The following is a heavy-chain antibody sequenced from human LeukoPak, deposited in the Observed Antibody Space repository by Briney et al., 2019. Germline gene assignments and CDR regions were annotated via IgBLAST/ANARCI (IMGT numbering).Heavy chain of an antibody. Sequence: PGGSLRLSCAASGFTFSGFAMTWVRQAPGKGLEWVAGITGSGGTTHYADSVKGRFTIFRDNSMNTLYLQMNSLRAEDTGVYYCARDFSSGWLDYWGQGALVTVSS. CDR2: ITGSGGTT. D-gene: IGHD6-19*01. CDR3: ARDFSSGWLDY. CDR1: GFTFSGFA. J-gene: IGHJ4*02. V-gene: IGHV3-23*01.